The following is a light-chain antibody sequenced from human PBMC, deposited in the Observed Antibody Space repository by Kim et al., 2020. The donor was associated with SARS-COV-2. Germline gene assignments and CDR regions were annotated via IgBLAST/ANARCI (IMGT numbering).Light chain of an antibody. CDR1: NIGSKS. J-gene: IGLJ1*01. CDR3: QVWDSSCDHYV. V-gene: IGLV3-21*04. CDR2: YDT. Sequence: APGKTARITCGGNNIGSKSVHWYQQKSGQAPVLVIYYDTDRPSGIPERFSGSNSGNTATLTISRVEAGDEADYYCQVWDSSCDHYVFGTGTKVTVL.